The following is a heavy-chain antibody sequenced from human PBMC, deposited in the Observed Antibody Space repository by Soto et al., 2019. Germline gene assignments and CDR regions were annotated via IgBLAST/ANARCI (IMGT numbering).Heavy chain of an antibody. D-gene: IGHD6-6*01. CDR2: INPNSGGT. CDR1: GYTFTGYY. V-gene: IGHV1-2*04. J-gene: IGHJ6*02. CDR3: ARGGAEQLGNYYYYGMDV. Sequence: ASVKVSCKASGYTFTGYYMHWVRQAPGQGLEWMGWINPNSGGTNYAQKVQGWVTMTRDTSISTAYMELSRLRSDDTAVYYCARGGAEQLGNYYYYGMDVWGQGTTVTVSS.